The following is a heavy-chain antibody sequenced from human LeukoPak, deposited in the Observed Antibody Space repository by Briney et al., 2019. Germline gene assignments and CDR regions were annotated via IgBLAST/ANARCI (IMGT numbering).Heavy chain of an antibody. CDR2: IYYSGST. CDR1: GGSISSYY. Sequence: SETLSLTCTVSGGSISSYYWSWIRKPPGKGMEWIGYIYYSGSTNYNPSLKSRVTISVDTSKNQFSLKLSPVTAADTAVYYCARGLYGDYEGYWGQGTLVTVSS. V-gene: IGHV4-59*12. D-gene: IGHD4-17*01. CDR3: ARGLYGDYEGY. J-gene: IGHJ4*02.